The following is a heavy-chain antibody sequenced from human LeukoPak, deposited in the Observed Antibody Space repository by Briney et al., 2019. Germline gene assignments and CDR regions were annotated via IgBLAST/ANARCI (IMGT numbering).Heavy chain of an antibody. CDR2: ISGSGSTT. Sequence: GGSLRLSCAASGFTFSTYGMTWVRQAPGKGLEWVSGISGSGSTTYIADSVRGRFTISRDNSKSTLYLQMNSLRAEDTAVYYCARGVVYDSSGYYGVNWFDPWGQGTLVTVSS. CDR1: GFTFSTYG. D-gene: IGHD3-22*01. V-gene: IGHV3-23*01. CDR3: ARGVVYDSSGYYGVNWFDP. J-gene: IGHJ5*02.